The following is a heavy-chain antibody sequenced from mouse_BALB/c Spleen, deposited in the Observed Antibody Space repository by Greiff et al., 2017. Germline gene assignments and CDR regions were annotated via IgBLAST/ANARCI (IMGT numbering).Heavy chain of an antibody. CDR3: ARDYGSSYYAMDY. CDR2: INSNGGGT. Sequence: VQLKESGGGLVQPGGSLKLSCAASGFTFSSYGMSWVRQTPDKRLELVATINSNGGGTYYPDSVKGRFTISRDNAKNTLYLQMSSLKSEDTAMYYCARDYGSSYYAMDYWGQGTSVTVSS. CDR1: GFTFSSYG. J-gene: IGHJ4*01. D-gene: IGHD1-1*01. V-gene: IGHV5-6-3*01.